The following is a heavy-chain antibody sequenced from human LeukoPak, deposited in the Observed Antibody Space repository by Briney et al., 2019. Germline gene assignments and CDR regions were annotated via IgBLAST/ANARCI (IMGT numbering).Heavy chain of an antibody. J-gene: IGHJ6*02. D-gene: IGHD6-19*01. CDR2: INPNSGGT. CDR3: ARGDSSGWYFYYYGMDV. Sequence: ASVKVSCKASGYTFTGYYMHWVRQAPGQGLEWMGWINPNSGGTNYAQKFQGRVTMTRDTSISTAYMELSRLRSDDTAAYYCARGDSSGWYFYYYGMDVWGQGTTVTVSS. V-gene: IGHV1-2*02. CDR1: GYTFTGYY.